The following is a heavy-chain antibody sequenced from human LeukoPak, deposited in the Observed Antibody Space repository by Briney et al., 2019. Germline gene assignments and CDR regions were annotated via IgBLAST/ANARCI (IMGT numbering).Heavy chain of an antibody. CDR1: GGTFSSYA. Sequence: GASVRVSCKASGGTFSSYAISWVRQATGQGLEWMGGIIPIFGTANYAQKFQGRVTITADESTSTAYMELSSLRSEDTAVYYCARVIAVAGGHYYGMDVWGQGTTVTVSS. J-gene: IGHJ6*02. V-gene: IGHV1-69*13. CDR3: ARVIAVAGGHYYGMDV. D-gene: IGHD6-19*01. CDR2: IIPIFGTA.